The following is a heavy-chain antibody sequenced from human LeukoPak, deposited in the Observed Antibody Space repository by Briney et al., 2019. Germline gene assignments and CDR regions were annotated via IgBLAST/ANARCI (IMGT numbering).Heavy chain of an antibody. CDR1: GFTFSSYA. CDR2: ISGSGGST. J-gene: IGHJ4*02. V-gene: IGHV3-23*01. D-gene: IGHD3-9*01. Sequence: GGSLRLSCAASGFTFSSYAMSWVRQAPGKGLEWVSAISGSGGSTYYADSVKGRFTISRDNSKNTLYLQMNSLRAEDTAVYYCAKDIGIRYFDWLLQPTYFDYWGQGTLVTVSS. CDR3: AKDIGIRYFDWLLQPTYFDY.